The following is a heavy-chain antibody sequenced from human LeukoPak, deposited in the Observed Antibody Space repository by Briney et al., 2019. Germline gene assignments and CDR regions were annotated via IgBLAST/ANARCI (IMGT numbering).Heavy chain of an antibody. Sequence: GASVKVSCKASGGTFSSYAISWVRQAPGQGLEWMGGIIPIFGTANYAQKFQGRVTITADKSTSTAYMELSSLRSENTAVYYCARDNRPTIGFDPWGQGTLVTVSS. CDR1: GGTFSSYA. CDR3: ARDNRPTIGFDP. J-gene: IGHJ5*02. V-gene: IGHV1-69*06. CDR2: IIPIFGTA.